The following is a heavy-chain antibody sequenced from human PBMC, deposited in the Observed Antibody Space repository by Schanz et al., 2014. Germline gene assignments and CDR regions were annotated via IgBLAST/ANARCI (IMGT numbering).Heavy chain of an antibody. J-gene: IGHJ5*02. CDR2: ISVYTGNT. Sequence: QVQLVQSGAEVKKPGASVRVSCKASGYTFTTYAMSWVRQAPGQGLEWVGWISVYTGNTKYGQKVQGRVTMTADTSTNTAYMELRSLRSDDTAVYYCAKSESDILTDSYARRDPWGQGTLVTVSS. D-gene: IGHD3-9*01. CDR1: GYTFTTYA. CDR3: AKSESDILTDSYARRDP. V-gene: IGHV1-18*01.